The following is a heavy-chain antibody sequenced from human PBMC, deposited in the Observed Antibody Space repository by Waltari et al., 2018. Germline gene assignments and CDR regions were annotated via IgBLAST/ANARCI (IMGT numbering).Heavy chain of an antibody. J-gene: IGHJ4*02. D-gene: IGHD3-22*01. V-gene: IGHV1-69*12. CDR2: IIPIFGTA. CDR1: GGTFSSYA. Sequence: QVQLVQSGAEVKKPGSSVKVSCKAAGGTFSSYAISWVRQAPGQGLEWMGGIIPIFGTANYAQKFQGRVTITADESTSTAYMELSSLRSEDTAVYYCARGIVEYYYDSSGAYYFDYWGQGTLVTVSS. CDR3: ARGIVEYYYDSSGAYYFDY.